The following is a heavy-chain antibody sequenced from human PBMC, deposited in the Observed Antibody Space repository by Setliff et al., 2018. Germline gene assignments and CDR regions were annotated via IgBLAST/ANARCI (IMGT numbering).Heavy chain of an antibody. CDR3: ARHKSNGSGSYPSLYMDV. CDR2: IYYSGST. J-gene: IGHJ6*03. D-gene: IGHD3-10*01. Sequence: PSETLSLTCRVSGGSISSGNYYWGLIRQPPGKGLEWVATIYYSGSTYSNPSLKSRLIISVDAPDNQFSVKLSYVTAADTAVYYCARHKSNGSGSYPSLYMDVWGKGIMVTVSS. V-gene: IGHV4-39*01. CDR1: GGSISSGNYY.